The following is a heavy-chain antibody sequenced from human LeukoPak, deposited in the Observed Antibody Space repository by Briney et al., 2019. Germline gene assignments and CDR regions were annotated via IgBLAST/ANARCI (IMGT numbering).Heavy chain of an antibody. CDR1: GFTFSSYW. J-gene: IGHJ6*02. V-gene: IGHV3-7*01. CDR3: AREVSRHRKWELLLHYYGMDA. D-gene: IGHD1-26*01. CDR2: IKQDGSEK. Sequence: PGGSLRLSCAASGFTFSSYWMSWVRQAPGKGLEWVANIKQDGSEKYYVDSVKGRFTISRDNAKNSLYLQMNSLRAEDTAVYYCAREVSRHRKWELLLHYYGMDAWGQGTTVTVSS.